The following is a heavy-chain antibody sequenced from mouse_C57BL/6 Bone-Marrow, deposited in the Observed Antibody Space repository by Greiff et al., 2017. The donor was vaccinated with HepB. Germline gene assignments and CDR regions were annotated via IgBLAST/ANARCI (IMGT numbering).Heavy chain of an antibody. V-gene: IGHV1-81*01. CDR3: ARAYYYGSSWDY. D-gene: IGHD1-1*01. Sequence: QVQLQQSGAELARPGASVKLSCKASGYTFTSYGISWVKQRTGQGLEWIGEIYPRSGNTYYNEKFKGKATLTADKSSSTAYMELSSLTSEDSAVYFCARAYYYGSSWDYWGQGTTLTVSS. CDR1: GYTFTSYG. J-gene: IGHJ2*01. CDR2: IYPRSGNT.